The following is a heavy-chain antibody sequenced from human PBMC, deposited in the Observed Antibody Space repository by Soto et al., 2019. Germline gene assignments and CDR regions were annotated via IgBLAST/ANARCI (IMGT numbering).Heavy chain of an antibody. D-gene: IGHD4-17*01. V-gene: IGHV4-59*12. CDR1: GGSISGYY. Sequence: SETLSLTCTVSGGSISGYYWNWLRQPPGKGLEWIGYIYLGGSTNYNPSLKSRVTISVDTSKNQFSLKLSSVTAADTAVYYCARVGRPTTVTHNWFDPWGQGTLVIVSS. CDR3: ARVGRPTTVTHNWFDP. J-gene: IGHJ5*02. CDR2: IYLGGST.